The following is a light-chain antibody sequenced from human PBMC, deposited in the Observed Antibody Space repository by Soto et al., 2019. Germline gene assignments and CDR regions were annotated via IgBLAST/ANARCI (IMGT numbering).Light chain of an antibody. CDR2: DVT. J-gene: IGLJ1*01. V-gene: IGLV2-14*03. CDR3: TSYTSSITCV. Sequence: QSVLTQPASVSGSPGQSITISCTGTSSDVGGYNFVSWYQHHPGKAPKLIIYDVTNRPSGISNRFSGSKSGNTASLTISGLQAEDEANYYCTSYTSSITCVFGTGTKVTV. CDR1: SSDVGGYNF.